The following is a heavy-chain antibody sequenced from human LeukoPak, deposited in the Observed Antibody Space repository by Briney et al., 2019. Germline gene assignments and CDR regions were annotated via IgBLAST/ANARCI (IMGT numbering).Heavy chain of an antibody. V-gene: IGHV3-11*04. J-gene: IGHJ3*02. D-gene: IGHD3-10*01. Sequence: AGGSLRLSCAASGFTFSDYYMSWIRQALGKGLEWVSYISSSGSSIHYADSVKGRFTISRDNTKNSLYLQMNSLRAEDTAVYYCARFPMVRGVITQVDAFDIWGQGTMVTVSS. CDR3: ARFPMVRGVITQVDAFDI. CDR1: GFTFSDYY. CDR2: ISSSGSSI.